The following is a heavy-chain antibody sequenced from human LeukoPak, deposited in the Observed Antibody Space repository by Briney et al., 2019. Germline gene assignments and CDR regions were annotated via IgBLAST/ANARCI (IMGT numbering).Heavy chain of an antibody. CDR1: GGTFSSYA. Sequence: GSSVKVPCKASGGTFSSYAISWVRQAPGQGLEWMGGIIPIFGTANYAQKFQGRVTITTDESTSTAYMELSSLRSEDTAVYYCARDSGTPYDYDAFDIWGQGTMVTVSS. CDR3: ARDSGTPYDYDAFDI. CDR2: IIPIFGTA. V-gene: IGHV1-69*05. D-gene: IGHD5-12*01. J-gene: IGHJ3*02.